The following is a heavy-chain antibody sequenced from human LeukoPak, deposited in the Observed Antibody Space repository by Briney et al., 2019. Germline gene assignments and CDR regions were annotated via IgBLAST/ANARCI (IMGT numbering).Heavy chain of an antibody. V-gene: IGHV4-39*01. J-gene: IGHJ6*02. CDR2: MSYGGDT. CDR1: GGSISNDGYF. CDR3: VRRLSYYFGVDV. Sequence: SETLSLACTVSGGSISNDGYFWGWIRQPPGKGLEWIGSMSYGGDTYYSPALKSRLTISVDPPKNQYSLKLRSVTAADTAVYHCVRRLSYYFGVDVWGQGATVIVSS.